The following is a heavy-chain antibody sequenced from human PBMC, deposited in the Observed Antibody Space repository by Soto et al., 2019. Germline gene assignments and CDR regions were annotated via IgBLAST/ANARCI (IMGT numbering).Heavy chain of an antibody. D-gene: IGHD3-3*01. V-gene: IGHV3-48*01. CDR3: ASGAPYYDFWSGYSGY. Sequence: GGSLRLSCAASGFTFSSYSMNWVRQAPGKGLEWVSYISSSSSTIYYADSVKGRFTISRDNAKNSLYLQMNSLRAEDTAVYYCASGAPYYDFWSGYSGYWGQGTLVTVSS. CDR1: GFTFSSYS. CDR2: ISSSSSTI. J-gene: IGHJ4*02.